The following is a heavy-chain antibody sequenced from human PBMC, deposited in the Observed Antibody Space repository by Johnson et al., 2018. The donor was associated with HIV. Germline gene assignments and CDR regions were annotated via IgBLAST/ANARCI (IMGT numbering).Heavy chain of an antibody. CDR2: ISYDGSNK. V-gene: IGHV3-30-3*01. D-gene: IGHD3-16*01. CDR1: GFTFSSYA. CDR3: ARDPRLGELKIDRRGYAFDI. Sequence: QVQLVESGGGVVQPGRSLRLSCAASGFTFSSYAMHWVRQAPGKGLELVAVISYDGSNKYYADSVKGRFTISRDNSKNTLYLQMNSLRAEDTAVYYCARDPRLGELKIDRRGYAFDIWGQGTMVTVSS. J-gene: IGHJ3*02.